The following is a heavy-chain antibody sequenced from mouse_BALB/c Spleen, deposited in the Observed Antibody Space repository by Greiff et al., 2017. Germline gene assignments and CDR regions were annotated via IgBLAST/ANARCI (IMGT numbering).Heavy chain of an antibody. D-gene: IGHD2-4*01. CDR3: TRYDYEGSAMDY. Sequence: EVQRVESGGGLVQPGGSMKLSCVASGFTFSNYWMNWVRQSPEKGLEWIAEIRLKSNNYATHYAESVKGRFTISRDDSKSSVYLQMNNLRAEDTGIYYCTRYDYEGSAMDYWGQGTSVTVSS. CDR2: IRLKSNNYAT. V-gene: IGHV6-6*02. CDR1: GFTFSNYW. J-gene: IGHJ4*01.